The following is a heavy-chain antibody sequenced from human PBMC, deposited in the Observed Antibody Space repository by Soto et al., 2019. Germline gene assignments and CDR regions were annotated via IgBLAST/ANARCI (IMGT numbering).Heavy chain of an antibody. J-gene: IGHJ6*02. CDR3: ARFSDYYYYYGMDV. CDR2: IYYSGST. CDR1: GGSVSSGSYY. V-gene: IGHV4-61*01. Sequence: SQTLSLTCTVSGGSVSSGSYYWSWIRQPPGKGLEWIGYIYYSGSTNYNPSLKSRVTISVDTSKNQFSLKLSSVTAADTAVYYCARFSDYYYYYGMDVWDQGTTVTVSS.